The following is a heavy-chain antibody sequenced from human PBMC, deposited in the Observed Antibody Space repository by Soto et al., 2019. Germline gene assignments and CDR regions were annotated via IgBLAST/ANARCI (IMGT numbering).Heavy chain of an antibody. V-gene: IGHV1-18*01. CDR3: ARAYGDYNHYGLDV. J-gene: IGHJ6*02. CDR1: GYTFTNYG. D-gene: IGHD4-17*01. CDR2: VSAYNGNT. Sequence: QVQLVQSGAEVKKPGASVKVSCKASGYTFTNYGITWVRQAPGQGLEWMGWVSAYNGNTHYAQKVQGRVTMTTDTSTSTAYMEMRSLRSDDTAVFYCARAYGDYNHYGLDVWGQGTTVTVSS.